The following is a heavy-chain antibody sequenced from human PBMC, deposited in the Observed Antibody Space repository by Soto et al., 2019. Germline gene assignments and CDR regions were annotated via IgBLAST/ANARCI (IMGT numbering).Heavy chain of an antibody. Sequence: SETLSLTCTVSGGSISSSSYYWGWIRQPPGKGLEWIGSIYYSGSTYYNPSLKSRVTISVDTSKNQFSLKLSSVTAADTAVYYCARPVDNYYDSSGYYPYYFDYWGQGTLVTVSS. CDR2: IYYSGST. CDR3: ARPVDNYYDSSGYYPYYFDY. D-gene: IGHD3-22*01. J-gene: IGHJ4*02. CDR1: GGSISSSSYY. V-gene: IGHV4-39*01.